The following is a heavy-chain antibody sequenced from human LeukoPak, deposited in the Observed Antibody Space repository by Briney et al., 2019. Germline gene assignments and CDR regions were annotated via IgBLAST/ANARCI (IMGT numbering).Heavy chain of an antibody. J-gene: IGHJ4*02. CDR2: ISSSGSTI. CDR1: GFTFSSYE. CDR3: ARDRYYYGSGSYLYY. V-gene: IGHV3-48*03. D-gene: IGHD3-10*01. Sequence: GGSLRLSCAASGFTFSSYEMNWVRQAPGKGLEWVSYISSSGSTIYYADSVKGRFTISRDNAKNSLYLQMNSLRAEDTAVYYCARDRYYYGSGSYLYYWGQGTLVTVSS.